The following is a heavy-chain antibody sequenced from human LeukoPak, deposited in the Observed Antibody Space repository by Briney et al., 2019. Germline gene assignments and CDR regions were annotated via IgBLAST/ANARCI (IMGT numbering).Heavy chain of an antibody. Sequence: PGGSLRLSCAASGLTFSNYAMSWVRQAPGKGLEWVSSISSSSSYIYYADSVKGRFTISRDNAKNSLYLQMNSLRAEDTAVYYCARDDYYDSSVVDYWGQGTLVTVSS. D-gene: IGHD3-22*01. V-gene: IGHV3-21*01. CDR1: GLTFSNYA. CDR2: ISSSSSYI. CDR3: ARDDYYDSSVVDY. J-gene: IGHJ4*02.